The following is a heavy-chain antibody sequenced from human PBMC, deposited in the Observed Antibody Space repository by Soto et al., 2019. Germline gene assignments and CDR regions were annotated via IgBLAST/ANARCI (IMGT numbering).Heavy chain of an antibody. Sequence: QVQLQQWGAGPLRPLETLSLTCGVSGGSFSGYYWAWIRQSPGKGLEWNGEINDRGSINYNPSLKIRVSISVDTSKNHYSLNLRSVTAADTAVYYCARESHDILTGPPWVWYFDLWGRGTLVTVSS. V-gene: IGHV4-34*01. D-gene: IGHD3-9*01. CDR3: ARESHDILTGPPWVWYFDL. CDR1: GGSFSGYY. J-gene: IGHJ2*01. CDR2: INDRGSI.